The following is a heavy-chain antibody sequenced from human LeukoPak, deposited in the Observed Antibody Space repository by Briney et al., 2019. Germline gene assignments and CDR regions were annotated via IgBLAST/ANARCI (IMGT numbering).Heavy chain of an antibody. CDR1: GFTFRTYS. Sequence: GGSLRLSCTASGFTFRTYSMNWVRQAPGKGLEWVSYIGTATTTIYYADSVKDRFTISRDNAKNSLYLQMNSLRDEDTAVYYCARHDYGGNSGDYWGQGTLVTVSS. CDR3: ARHDYGGNSGDY. CDR2: IGTATTTI. V-gene: IGHV3-48*02. D-gene: IGHD4-23*01. J-gene: IGHJ4*02.